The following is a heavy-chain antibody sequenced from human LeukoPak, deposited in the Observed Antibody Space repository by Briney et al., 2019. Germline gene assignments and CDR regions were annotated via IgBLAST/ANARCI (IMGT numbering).Heavy chain of an antibody. D-gene: IGHD2-2*01. V-gene: IGHV1-69*13. J-gene: IGHJ4*02. CDR2: IIPIFGTA. Sequence: SVKVSCKASGGTFSSYAISWVRQAPGQGLERMGGIIPIFGTANYAQKFQGRVTITADESTSTAYMELSSLRSEDTAVYYCARDPNCSSTSCYAATDYWGQGTLVTVSS. CDR1: GGTFSSYA. CDR3: ARDPNCSSTSCYAATDY.